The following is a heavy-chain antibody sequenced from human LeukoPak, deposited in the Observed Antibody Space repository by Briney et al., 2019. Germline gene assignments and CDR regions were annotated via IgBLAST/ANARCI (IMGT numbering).Heavy chain of an antibody. CDR2: IYTSGST. V-gene: IGHV4-61*02. CDR1: GGSISSGSSY. Sequence: SQTLSLTCTVAGGSISSGSSYWSWIRHPAGKGLEWIGRIYTSGSTIYNPSLKSRVTISLDTSKNQFSLKLSSVTAADTAVYYCARDSSLSGWFDPWGQGTLVTVSS. D-gene: IGHD3-10*01. CDR3: ARDSSLSGWFDP. J-gene: IGHJ5*02.